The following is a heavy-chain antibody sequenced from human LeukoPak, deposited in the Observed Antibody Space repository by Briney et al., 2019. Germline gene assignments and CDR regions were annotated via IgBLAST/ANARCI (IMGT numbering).Heavy chain of an antibody. CDR3: ARLYRPGYFYYMDV. Sequence: PGGSLRLSCAASGFTFTSYEMNWVRQAPGKGLEWVSYISNSGKTIYYADSMKGRFTISRDNAKNSLYLQMNSLRAEDTAVYYCARLYRPGYFYYMDVWGKGTTVTVSS. J-gene: IGHJ6*03. D-gene: IGHD2-21*01. V-gene: IGHV3-48*03. CDR2: ISNSGKTI. CDR1: GFTFTSYE.